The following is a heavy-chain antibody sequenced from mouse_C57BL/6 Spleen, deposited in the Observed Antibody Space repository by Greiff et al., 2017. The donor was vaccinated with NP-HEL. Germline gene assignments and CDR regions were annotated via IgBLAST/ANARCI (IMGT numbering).Heavy chain of an antibody. J-gene: IGHJ4*01. Sequence: EVQLVESGGGLVKPGGSLKLSCAASGFTFSDYGMHWVRQAPEKGLEWVAYISRGSSSIYYADTVKGRFTISRDTATNTLFLQMTSLRSKDTAMYYCAVDSYYSYYYAMDYWGQGTSVTVAA. CDR3: AVDSYYSYYYAMDY. CDR2: ISRGSSSI. D-gene: IGHD2-3*01. CDR1: GFTFSDYG. V-gene: IGHV5-17*01.